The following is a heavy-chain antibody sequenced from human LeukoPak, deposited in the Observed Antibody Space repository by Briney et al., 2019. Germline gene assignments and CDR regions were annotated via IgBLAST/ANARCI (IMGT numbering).Heavy chain of an antibody. CDR2: IRYDGITK. CDR1: GFTFSGYG. V-gene: IGHV3-30*02. J-gene: IGHJ4*02. Sequence: GGSLRLSCEASGFTFSGYGMHWVRQAPGKGLEWLAFIRYDGITKTYGDSVKGRFTISRDNSDNMLNLQMNSLRPEDTAVYFCAKEAGMAFDYRGQGSLVTVSS. D-gene: IGHD6-19*01. CDR3: AKEAGMAFDY.